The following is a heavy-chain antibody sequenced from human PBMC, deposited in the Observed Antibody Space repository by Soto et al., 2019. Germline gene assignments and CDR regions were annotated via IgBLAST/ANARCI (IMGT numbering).Heavy chain of an antibody. J-gene: IGHJ4*02. V-gene: IGHV4-30-4*01. CDR3: ARVRGYSGYESLFDY. CDR1: GGSISSGDYY. Sequence: QVQLQESGPGLVKPSQTLSLTCPVSGGSISSGDYYWSWIRQPPGKGLVWIGYIYYSGSTYYNPSIKMRVTISVDTYNYQFSLKLSSVTAADTAVYYCARVRGYSGYESLFDYWGQGTLFTVSS. CDR2: IYYSGST. D-gene: IGHD5-12*01.